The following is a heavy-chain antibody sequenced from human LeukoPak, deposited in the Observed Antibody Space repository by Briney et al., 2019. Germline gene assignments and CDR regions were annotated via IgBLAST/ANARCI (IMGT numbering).Heavy chain of an antibody. J-gene: IGHJ4*02. CDR3: ARGLVDY. D-gene: IGHD6-19*01. Sequence: GGSLRLSCAASGFTFSSNAMSWVRQAPGKGLEWVSSISSSSYIYYADSVKGRFTISRDNAKNSLYLQMNSLRAEDTAVYYCARGLVDYWGQGTLVTVSS. V-gene: IGHV3-21*01. CDR1: GFTFSSNA. CDR2: ISSSSYI.